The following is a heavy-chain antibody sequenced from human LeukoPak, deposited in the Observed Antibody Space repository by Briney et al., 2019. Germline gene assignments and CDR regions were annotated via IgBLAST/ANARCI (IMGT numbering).Heavy chain of an antibody. Sequence: GASVKVSCKTSGYTFTDYDINWVRQASGQGLEWMGWVGPKTGSTAYAQRFQGRISMTRDTSTDTAHMELSSLTSDDTAIYFCARGVYHRGDFWGQGTLVTVSS. V-gene: IGHV1-8*01. J-gene: IGHJ4*02. CDR3: ARGVYHRGDF. D-gene: IGHD3-16*01. CDR2: VGPKTGST. CDR1: GYTFTDYD.